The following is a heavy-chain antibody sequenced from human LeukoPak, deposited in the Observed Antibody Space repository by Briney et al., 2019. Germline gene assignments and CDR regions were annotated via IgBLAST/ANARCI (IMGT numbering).Heavy chain of an antibody. D-gene: IGHD1-26*01. V-gene: IGHV3-7*01. Sequence: PGGSLRLSCAASGFTFSRYWMAWVRQAPGKGLEWVANIKQDGSEKYYVDSVRGRFTISRDNAKNSLFLQMNSLRPEDSAVYYCARSRGYSGTNLDYWGQGTLVTVSS. J-gene: IGHJ4*02. CDR1: GFTFSRYW. CDR2: IKQDGSEK. CDR3: ARSRGYSGTNLDY.